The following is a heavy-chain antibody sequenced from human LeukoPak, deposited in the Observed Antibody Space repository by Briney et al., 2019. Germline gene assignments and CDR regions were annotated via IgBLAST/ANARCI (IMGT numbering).Heavy chain of an antibody. CDR2: IRYDGSNK. CDR1: GFTFSSYG. D-gene: IGHD3-10*01. Sequence: PGGSLRLSCAASGFTFSSYGMHWVRQAPGKGLEWVAFIRYDGSNKYYADSVKGRFTISRDNSKNTLYLQMNSLRAEDTAVYYCAKTMVRGASYYYYYMDVWGEGTTVTVSS. J-gene: IGHJ6*03. V-gene: IGHV3-30*02. CDR3: AKTMVRGASYYYYYMDV.